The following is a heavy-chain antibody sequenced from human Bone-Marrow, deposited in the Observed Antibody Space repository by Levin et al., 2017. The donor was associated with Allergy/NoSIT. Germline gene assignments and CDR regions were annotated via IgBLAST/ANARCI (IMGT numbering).Heavy chain of an antibody. V-gene: IGHV3-74*01. J-gene: IGHJ2*01. Sequence: QSGGSLRLSCAASGFTFSSYWMHWVRQAPGKGLVWVSRIISDGSTTSYADSVKGRFTISRDNAKNTLYLQMNSLRAEDTAVYYCARWKWGGYWYFDLWGRGTLVTVSS. CDR3: ARWKWGGYWYFDL. CDR1: GFTFSSYW. D-gene: IGHD3-10*01. CDR2: IISDGSTT.